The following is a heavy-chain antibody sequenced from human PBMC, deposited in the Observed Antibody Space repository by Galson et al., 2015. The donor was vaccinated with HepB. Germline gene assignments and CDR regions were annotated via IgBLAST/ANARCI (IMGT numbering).Heavy chain of an antibody. V-gene: IGHV3-30*04. CDR2: ISYDGSNK. J-gene: IGHJ4*02. CDR3: AKARPPYYDFWSGFDY. D-gene: IGHD3-3*01. CDR1: GFTFSSYA. Sequence: SLRLSCAASGFTFSSYAMHWVRQAPGKGLEWVAVISYDGSNKYYADSVKGRFTISRDNSKNTLYLQMNSLRAEDTAVYYCAKARPPYYDFWSGFDYWGQGTLVTVSS.